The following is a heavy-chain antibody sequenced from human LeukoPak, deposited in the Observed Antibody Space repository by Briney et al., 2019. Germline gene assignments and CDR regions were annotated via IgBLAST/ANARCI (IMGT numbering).Heavy chain of an antibody. J-gene: IGHJ4*02. CDR2: IYYSGST. Sequence: GSMRLSCAASGFIFTDYWMHWVRQAPGKGLEWIGYIYYSGSTNYNPSLKSRVTISVDTSKNQFSLKLSSVTAADTAVYYCASVPLPYYYGSGSPYTDYWGQGTLVTVSS. CDR3: ASVPLPYYYGSGSPYTDY. V-gene: IGHV4-59*08. D-gene: IGHD3-10*01. CDR1: GFIFTDYW.